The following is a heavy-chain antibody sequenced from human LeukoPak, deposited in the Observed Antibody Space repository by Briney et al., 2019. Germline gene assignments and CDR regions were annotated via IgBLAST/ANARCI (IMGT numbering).Heavy chain of an antibody. V-gene: IGHV4-4*02. CDR2: IYHTGST. Sequence: SETLSLTCAVPGGSISNNNWWRWVRQPPGKELEWIGEIYHTGSTNYNPSLKSRVTLSVDKSTNQFSLKLSSVTAADTAVYYCARRAYCGGDCYSIDYWGQGTLVTVSS. J-gene: IGHJ4*02. CDR1: GGSISNNNW. CDR3: ARRAYCGGDCYSIDY. D-gene: IGHD2-21*02.